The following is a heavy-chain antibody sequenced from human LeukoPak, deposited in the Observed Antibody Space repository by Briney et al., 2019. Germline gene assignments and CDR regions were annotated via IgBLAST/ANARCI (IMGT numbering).Heavy chain of an antibody. CDR3: AHRKNYYDSSVFDN. Sequence: SGPTLVNPTQTLTLTCTFSGFSLNTRGVGVGWIRQPPGRALEWLALIYWDDDRRYSPSLKSRLTITKDTSKNQVVLTMTNMDPVDTATYSCAHRKNYYDSSVFDNWGQGTLVTVSS. CDR2: IYWDDDR. V-gene: IGHV2-5*02. D-gene: IGHD3-22*01. J-gene: IGHJ4*02. CDR1: GFSLNTRGVG.